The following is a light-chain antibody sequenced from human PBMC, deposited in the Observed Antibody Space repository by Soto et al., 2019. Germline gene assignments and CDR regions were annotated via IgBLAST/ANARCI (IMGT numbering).Light chain of an antibody. CDR3: QSYDSSLSGSGV. CDR1: SSNIGAGYD. Sequence: QSVLTQPPSVSGAPGQRVTISCTGSSSNIGAGYDVHWYQQLPGTAPKLLIYGNSNRPSGVPDRFSGSKSGTSASLAITGLHAEDEVDYYCQSYDSSLSGSGVFGTGTKLTVL. V-gene: IGLV1-40*01. J-gene: IGLJ1*01. CDR2: GNS.